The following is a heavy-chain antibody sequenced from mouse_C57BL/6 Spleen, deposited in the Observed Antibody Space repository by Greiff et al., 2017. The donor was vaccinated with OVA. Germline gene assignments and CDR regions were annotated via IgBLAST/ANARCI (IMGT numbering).Heavy chain of an antibody. J-gene: IGHJ1*03. CDR1: GYAFSSSW. CDR2: IYPGDGDT. D-gene: IGHD1-1*01. Sequence: VQLQQSGPELVKPGASVKISCKASGYAFSSSWMNWVKQRPGKGLEWIGRIYPGDGDTNYNGKFKGKATLTADKSSSTAYMQLSSLTSEDSAVYFCASHYYGSSYEYFDVWGTGTTVTVSS. V-gene: IGHV1-82*01. CDR3: ASHYYGSSYEYFDV.